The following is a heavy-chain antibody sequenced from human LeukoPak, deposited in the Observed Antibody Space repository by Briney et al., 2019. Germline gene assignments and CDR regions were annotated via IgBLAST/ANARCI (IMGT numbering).Heavy chain of an antibody. CDR2: ISGSSTNT. CDR3: AKDNNLRGRYYGMDV. Sequence: GGSLRLSCAASGFTFSSYAMSWVRQAPGRGLEWVSGISGSSTNTYYADSVKGRFTISRDNSKNTLYLQMNSLRAEDTAVYYCAKDNNLRGRYYGMDVWGQGTTVTVSS. J-gene: IGHJ6*02. D-gene: IGHD1/OR15-1a*01. CDR1: GFTFSSYA. V-gene: IGHV3-23*01.